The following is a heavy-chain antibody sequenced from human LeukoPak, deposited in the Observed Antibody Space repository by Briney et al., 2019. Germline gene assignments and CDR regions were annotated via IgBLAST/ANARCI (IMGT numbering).Heavy chain of an antibody. CDR1: GFTVSSNY. D-gene: IGHD3-22*01. J-gene: IGHJ6*02. Sequence: GGSLRLSCAASGFTVSSNYMSWVRQAPGKGLEWVSVIYSGGSTYYADSVKGRFTISRDNSKNTLYLQMNSLRAEDTAVYYCARDRFQPPDRYYYDSSGLHYYYYYGMDVWGQGTTVTVSS. V-gene: IGHV3-53*01. CDR2: IYSGGST. CDR3: ARDRFQPPDRYYYDSSGLHYYYYYGMDV.